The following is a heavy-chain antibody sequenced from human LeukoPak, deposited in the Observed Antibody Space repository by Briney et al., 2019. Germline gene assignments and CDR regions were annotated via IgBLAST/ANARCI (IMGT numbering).Heavy chain of an antibody. J-gene: IGHJ4*02. V-gene: IGHV4-61*08. Sequence: SQTLSLTCTVSGGSISSGGYYWSWIRQHPGKGLEWIGYIYYSGSTNYNPSLKSRVTISVDTSKNQFSLKLSSVTAADTAVYYCARQQQLVQGGFDYRGQGTLVTVSS. CDR2: IYYSGST. D-gene: IGHD6-13*01. CDR1: GGSISSGGYY. CDR3: ARQQQLVQGGFDY.